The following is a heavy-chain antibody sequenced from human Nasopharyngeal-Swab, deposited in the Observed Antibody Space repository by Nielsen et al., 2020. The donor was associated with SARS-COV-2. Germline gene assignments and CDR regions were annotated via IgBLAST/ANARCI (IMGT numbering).Heavy chain of an antibody. CDR2: INPYSGGT. Sequence: ASVQVSCKASGYTFTGYYIHWVRQAPGQGLEWMGRINPYSGGTNYAQKFQGRVTMTRDTSISTAYMELSRLRSDDTAVYYCARDYCGGDCFPDSWGQGTLVTVSS. CDR3: ARDYCGGDCFPDS. CDR1: GYTFTGYY. J-gene: IGHJ4*02. D-gene: IGHD2-21*02. V-gene: IGHV1-2*06.